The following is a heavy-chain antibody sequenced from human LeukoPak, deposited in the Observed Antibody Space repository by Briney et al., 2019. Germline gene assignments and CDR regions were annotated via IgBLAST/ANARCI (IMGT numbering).Heavy chain of an antibody. Sequence: PSASVKVSCKASGYTLTSYDINWVRQATGQGLEWMGWMNPNSGNTGYAQKFQGRVTMTRNTSISTAYMELSSLRSEDTAVYYCARGLGAHAYYYDSSGYLRRPDYWGQGTLVTVSS. D-gene: IGHD3-22*01. CDR3: ARGLGAHAYYYDSSGYLRRPDY. J-gene: IGHJ4*02. CDR1: GYTLTSYD. V-gene: IGHV1-8*01. CDR2: MNPNSGNT.